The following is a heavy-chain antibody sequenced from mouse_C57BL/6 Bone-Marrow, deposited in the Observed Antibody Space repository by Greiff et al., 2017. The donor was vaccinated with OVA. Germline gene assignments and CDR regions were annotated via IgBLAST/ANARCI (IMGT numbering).Heavy chain of an antibody. Sequence: QVQLQQPGAELVKPGASVKLSCKASGYTFTSYWMQWVKQRPGQGLEWIGEIDPSDSYTNYNQKFKGKATLTVDTSSSTAYMQLSSLTSEDSAVYYCASIYYDYAWGQGTLVTVSA. CDR3: ASIYYDYA. J-gene: IGHJ3*01. V-gene: IGHV1-50*01. D-gene: IGHD2-4*01. CDR2: IDPSDSYT. CDR1: GYTFTSYW.